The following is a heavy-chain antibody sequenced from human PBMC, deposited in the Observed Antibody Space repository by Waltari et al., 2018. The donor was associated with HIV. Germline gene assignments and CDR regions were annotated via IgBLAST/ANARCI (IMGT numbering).Heavy chain of an antibody. CDR2: INHSGTT. J-gene: IGHJ4*01. CDR3: AYSYLTGSTLHPF. V-gene: IGHV4-34*01. D-gene: IGHD3-9*01. Sequence: QEQLQQWGAGLLKPSETLSLTCAVYVGSLRGYYLNWVRQPPGKGLEWIGEINHSGTTNYNPSLKSRVTMSVDTSKRQFSLKLNSVTAADTAVYFCAYSYLTGSTLHPFWGQGTLVTVSS. CDR1: VGSLRGYY.